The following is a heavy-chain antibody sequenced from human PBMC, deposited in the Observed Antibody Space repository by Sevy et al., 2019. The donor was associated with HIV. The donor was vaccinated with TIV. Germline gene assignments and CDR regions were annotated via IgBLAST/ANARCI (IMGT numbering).Heavy chain of an antibody. CDR2: ISAYNGNT. J-gene: IGHJ4*02. D-gene: IGHD6-13*01. Sequence: ASVKVSCKASGYTFTSYGISWVRQAPGQGLEWMGWISAYNGNTNYAQKLQGRVTMTTDTSTSTAYMELRSLRSDDTAVYYCARHVEAIAAAGTDYWGQGTLVTVSS. CDR1: GYTFTSYG. CDR3: ARHVEAIAAAGTDY. V-gene: IGHV1-18*04.